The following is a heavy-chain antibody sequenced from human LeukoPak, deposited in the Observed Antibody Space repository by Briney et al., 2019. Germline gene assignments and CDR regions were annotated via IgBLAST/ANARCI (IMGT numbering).Heavy chain of an antibody. J-gene: IGHJ3*02. V-gene: IGHV4-34*01. CDR1: GGSFSGYY. CDR3: ARVGYSSSWYPRYDAFDI. Sequence: SETLSLTCAVYGGSFSGYYWSWIRQPPGKGLEWIGEINHSGSTNYNPSLKSRVTISVDTSKNQFSLKLSSVTAADTAVYYCARVGYSSSWYPRYDAFDIWGQGTMVTVSS. CDR2: INHSGST. D-gene: IGHD6-13*01.